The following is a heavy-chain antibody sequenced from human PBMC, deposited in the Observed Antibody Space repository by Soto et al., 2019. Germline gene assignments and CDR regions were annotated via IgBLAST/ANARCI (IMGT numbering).Heavy chain of an antibody. CDR2: ISYDGSNK. CDR3: AKCDYGDEGCGYYYYGMDV. V-gene: IGHV3-30*18. Sequence: QVQLVESGGGVVQPGRSLRLSCAASGFTFSSYGMHWVRQAPGKGLEWVAVISYDGSNKYYADSVKGRFTISRDNSKNTLYLQMNSLRAEDTAVYYCAKCDYGDEGCGYYYYGMDVWGQGTTVTVSS. D-gene: IGHD4-17*01. J-gene: IGHJ6*02. CDR1: GFTFSSYG.